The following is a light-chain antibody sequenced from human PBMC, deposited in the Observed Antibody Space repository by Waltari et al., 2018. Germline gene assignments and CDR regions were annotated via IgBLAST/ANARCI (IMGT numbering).Light chain of an antibody. CDR3: QQSSSTPTT. CDR2: GAS. CDR1: RPIGNF. V-gene: IGKV1-39*01. Sequence: DIQMTQSPSSLSASVGDRVTITCRASRPIGNFLIWHQQKPGKAPKLLIYGASTLPSGVPSRCSGSGSGTDFTLTINGLQPEDFATYYCQQSSSTPTTFGQGTKVEIK. J-gene: IGKJ1*01.